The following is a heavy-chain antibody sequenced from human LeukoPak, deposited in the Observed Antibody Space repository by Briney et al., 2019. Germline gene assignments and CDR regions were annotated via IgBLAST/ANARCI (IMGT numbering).Heavy chain of an antibody. D-gene: IGHD3-10*01. CDR1: GYTFTGYD. CDR2: MKPSTGAT. V-gene: IGHV1-2*02. Sequence: ASVEVSCKPSGYTFTGYDIHWVRQAPGQGLQWMGWMKPSTGATNYAQEFQGRVTMTRDTSVGTAHMELSRLTPDDTALYYCARDYYGSGSYSRDYWGQGTLVTVSS. J-gene: IGHJ4*02. CDR3: ARDYYGSGSYSRDY.